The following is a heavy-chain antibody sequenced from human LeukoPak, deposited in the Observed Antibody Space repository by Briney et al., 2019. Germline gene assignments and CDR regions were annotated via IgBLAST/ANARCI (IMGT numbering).Heavy chain of an antibody. D-gene: IGHD3-22*01. V-gene: IGHV4-4*07. CDR1: GTSITAHS. CDR2: IHGNGST. CDR3: ARDMVSTWPYFYTYYYMDV. J-gene: IGHJ6*03. Sequence: SETLSLTCTVSGTSITAHSWNWIRQPAGKALEWIGRIHGNGSTNYNPSLKSRVTMSLDTSKSQFSLKLPSVTAADTALYYCARDMVSTWPYFYTYYYMDVWGQGTTVAVSS.